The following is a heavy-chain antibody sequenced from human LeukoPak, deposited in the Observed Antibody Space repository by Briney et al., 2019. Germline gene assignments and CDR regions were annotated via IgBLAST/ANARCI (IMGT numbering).Heavy chain of an antibody. Sequence: GESLRPSCAASGFTFSSYAMRWVRQVPGKGLEWVSSISRSGDATYYADSVQGRFTISRDNSKDTLYLHMNSLRAEDTAIYYCADSNYWYPVDYWGQGTLVTVSS. CDR2: ISRSGDAT. D-gene: IGHD4-11*01. CDR1: GFTFSSYA. V-gene: IGHV3-23*01. J-gene: IGHJ4*02. CDR3: ADSNYWYPVDY.